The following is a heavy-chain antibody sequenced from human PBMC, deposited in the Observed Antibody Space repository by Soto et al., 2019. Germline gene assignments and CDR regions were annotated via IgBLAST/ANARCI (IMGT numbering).Heavy chain of an antibody. J-gene: IGHJ5*02. CDR3: ARVDILTGPNWFDP. CDR2: IYHSGST. V-gene: IGHV4-4*02. CDR1: GGSISSSNW. Sequence: PSETLSLTCAVSGGSISSSNWWSWVRQPPGKGLEWIGEIYHSGSTNYNPSLKSRVTISVDKSKNQFSLKLSSVTAADTAVYYCARVDILTGPNWFDPWGQGTLVTVSS. D-gene: IGHD3-9*01.